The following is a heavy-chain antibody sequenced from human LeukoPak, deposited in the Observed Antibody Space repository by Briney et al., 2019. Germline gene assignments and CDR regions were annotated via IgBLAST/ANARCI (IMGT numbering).Heavy chain of an antibody. CDR3: ARDLFSTGNWFDP. CDR2: IGRSGSPI. J-gene: IGHJ5*02. Sequence: PGGSLRLSCAASGFTFSSYEMNWVRQAPGKGLEWVSYIGRSGSPIYYADSVKGRFTISRDNAKNSVYLQMNSLRAEDTGVHYCARDLFSTGNWFDPWGQGTLVTVSS. CDR1: GFTFSSYE. D-gene: IGHD2-8*02. V-gene: IGHV3-48*03.